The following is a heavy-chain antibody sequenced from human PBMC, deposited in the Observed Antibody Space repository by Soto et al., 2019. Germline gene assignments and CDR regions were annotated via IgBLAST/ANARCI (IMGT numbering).Heavy chain of an antibody. CDR2: ISAYKGNT. V-gene: IGHV1-18*01. Sequence: ASVKVSCKASGYTFANYGISWVRQAPGQGLEWMGWISAYKGNTNYAQKFQGRVTMTTDTSTSTAYMELRSLRTDDTAVYYCASRSGQLPYYFDYWGQGTLVTVSS. CDR3: ASRSGQLPYYFDY. CDR1: GYTFANYG. D-gene: IGHD6-6*01. J-gene: IGHJ4*02.